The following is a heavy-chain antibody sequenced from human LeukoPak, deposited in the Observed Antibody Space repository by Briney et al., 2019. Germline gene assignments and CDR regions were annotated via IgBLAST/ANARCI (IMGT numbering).Heavy chain of an antibody. J-gene: IGHJ5*02. Sequence: PSETLSLTCTVSGGSISSYYWSWIRQPPGKGLGWIGYIYYSGSTNYNPSLKSRVTISVDTSKNQFSLKLSSVTAADTAVYYCAKKWDHIVAGRFDPWGQGTLVTVSS. V-gene: IGHV4-59*01. CDR3: AKKWDHIVAGRFDP. CDR2: IYYSGST. CDR1: GGSISSYY. D-gene: IGHD5-12*01.